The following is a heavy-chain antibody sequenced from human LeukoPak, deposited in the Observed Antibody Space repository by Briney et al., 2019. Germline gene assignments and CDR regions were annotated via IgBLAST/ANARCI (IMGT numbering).Heavy chain of an antibody. V-gene: IGHV1-18*01. CDR2: ISAYEGNT. CDR1: GYTFTRYG. CDR3: ATEDVVVVAATLDY. J-gene: IGHJ4*02. D-gene: IGHD2-15*01. Sequence: ASVKVSCKTSGYTFTRYGISWVRQAPGQGLEWMGWISAYEGNTKYAQKVQGRVSMTTDTSTSTAYMELRSLRSDDTAVYYCATEDVVVVAATLDYWGQGTLVTVSS.